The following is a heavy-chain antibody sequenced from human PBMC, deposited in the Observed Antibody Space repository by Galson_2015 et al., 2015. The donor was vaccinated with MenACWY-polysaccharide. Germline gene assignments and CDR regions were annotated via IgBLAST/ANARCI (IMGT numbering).Heavy chain of an antibody. CDR1: GYTFTNHY. J-gene: IGHJ4*02. Sequence: SVKVSCKASGYTFTNHYFHWMRQAPGQGLEWMGWINPNSGATTYAQRFQGRVMMTRDTSISTVYMELSRLKSDDTAVYYCARGGGRCRFDYWGQGTLVSVSA. V-gene: IGHV1-2*02. CDR2: INPNSGAT. D-gene: IGHD2-15*01. CDR3: ARGGGRCRFDY.